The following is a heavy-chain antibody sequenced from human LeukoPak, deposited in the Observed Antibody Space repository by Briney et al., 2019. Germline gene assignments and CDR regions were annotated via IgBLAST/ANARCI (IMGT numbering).Heavy chain of an antibody. CDR1: GFTFSSYS. CDR3: ARDGITIFGVASAFDY. D-gene: IGHD3-3*01. J-gene: IGHJ4*02. CDR2: ITSSSSTI. Sequence: GGSLRLSCAASGFTFSSYSMNWVRQAPGKGLEWVSYITSSSSTIYYADSVKGRFIISRDNAKNSLYLQMNSLRAEDTAVYCCARDGITIFGVASAFDYWGQGTLVTVSS. V-gene: IGHV3-48*01.